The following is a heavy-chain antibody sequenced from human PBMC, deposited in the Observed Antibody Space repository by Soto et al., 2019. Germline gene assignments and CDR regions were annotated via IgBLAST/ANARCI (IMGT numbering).Heavy chain of an antibody. D-gene: IGHD5-18*01. CDR1: GGSISSSTYY. CDR2: IYFGGST. Sequence: QLQLQESGPGLLKPSETLSLSCTVSGGSISSSTYYWGWIRQPPGKGLEWIGSIYFGGSTYHNPSLKSRVTISVDSSKNQFSLRVISVTAADTAVYYCARHSGYNYFLQLDYWGQGTLLSVSS. V-gene: IGHV4-39*01. CDR3: ARHSGYNYFLQLDY. J-gene: IGHJ4*02.